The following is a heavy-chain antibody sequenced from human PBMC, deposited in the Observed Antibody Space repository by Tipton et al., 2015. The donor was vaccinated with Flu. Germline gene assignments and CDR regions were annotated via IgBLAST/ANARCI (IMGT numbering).Heavy chain of an antibody. Sequence: TLSLTCTVSGGSISSGGYYWSWIHQHPGKGLEWIGYIYYSGSTYYNPSLKSRVTISVDTSKNQFSLKLSSVTAADTAVYYCARATLYYYGSGTSYYFDYWGQGTLVTVSS. CDR1: GGSISSGGYY. J-gene: IGHJ4*02. D-gene: IGHD3-10*01. CDR2: IYYSGST. CDR3: ARATLYYYGSGTSYYFDY. V-gene: IGHV4-31*03.